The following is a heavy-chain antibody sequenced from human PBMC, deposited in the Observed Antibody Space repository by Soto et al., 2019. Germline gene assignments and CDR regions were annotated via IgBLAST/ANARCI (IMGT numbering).Heavy chain of an antibody. Sequence: EVQLLESGGGLVQPGGSLRLSCAASGFTFSSYPMSWVRQAPGQGLEWVSAISGSGGSTYYADSVKGRFTISRDNSKNTLYLQMNSLRAEDTAVYYCAKDHRPPVYDSYMDVWGKGTTVIVSS. D-gene: IGHD2-2*01. CDR3: AKDHRPPVYDSYMDV. V-gene: IGHV3-23*01. CDR1: GFTFSSYP. J-gene: IGHJ6*03. CDR2: ISGSGGST.